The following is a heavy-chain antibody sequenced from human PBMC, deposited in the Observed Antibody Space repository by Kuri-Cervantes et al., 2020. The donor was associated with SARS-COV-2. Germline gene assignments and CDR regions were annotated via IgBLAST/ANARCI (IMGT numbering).Heavy chain of an antibody. CDR3: ARVDTAMVNDY. CDR2: ISGSGGST. CDR1: GFTFSSYA. J-gene: IGHJ4*02. V-gene: IGHV3-23*01. D-gene: IGHD5-18*01. Sequence: GESLKISCAASGFTFSSYAMSWVRQAPGKGLEWVSAISGSGGSTYYADSVKGRFTISRDNSKNTLYLQMNSLRAEDTAVYYCARVDTAMVNDYWGQGPLVTVSS.